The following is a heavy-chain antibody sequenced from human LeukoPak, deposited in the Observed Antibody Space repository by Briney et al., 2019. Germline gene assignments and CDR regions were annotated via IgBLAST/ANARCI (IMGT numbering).Heavy chain of an antibody. J-gene: IGHJ5*02. CDR2: INPSGGST. V-gene: IGHV1-46*01. CDR3: ARDRSGGYPSNWFDP. CDR1: GYTFTSYY. D-gene: IGHD3-22*01. Sequence: ASVKVSCKASGYTFTSYYMHWVRRAPGQGLEWMGIINPSGGSTSYAQKFQGRVTMTRDMSTSTVYMELSSLRSEDTAVYYCARDRSGGYPSNWFDPWGQGTLVTVSS.